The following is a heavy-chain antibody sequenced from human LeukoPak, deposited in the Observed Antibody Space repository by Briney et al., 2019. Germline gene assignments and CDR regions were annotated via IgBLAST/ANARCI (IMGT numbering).Heavy chain of an antibody. CDR2: VYYSGST. Sequence: SETLSLTCAVYGGSFSGYYWSWIRQPPGKGLEWIGYVYYSGSTNYNPSLKSRLTISVDTSKNQFSLTLNSVTPADTAVYYCARVPTDRYYYYYYGMDVWGQGTTVTVSS. J-gene: IGHJ6*02. CDR1: GGSFSGYY. V-gene: IGHV4-34*11. CDR3: ARVPTDRYYYYYYGMDV.